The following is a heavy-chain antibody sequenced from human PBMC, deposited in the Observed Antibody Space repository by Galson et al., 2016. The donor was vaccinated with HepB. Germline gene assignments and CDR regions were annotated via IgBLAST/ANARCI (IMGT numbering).Heavy chain of an antibody. J-gene: IGHJ6*02. CDR2: INGGNGNT. D-gene: IGHD6-6*01. CDR1: GYTFTSYA. Sequence: SVKVSCKASGYTFTSYAMHWVRQAPGEGLEWMGRINGGNGNTNYSQKFQGRITITRDTSASTAYMDLNSLRSEDTAVYYCARDLLSSISAHAGGVWGQGTTVTVSS. CDR3: ARDLLSSISAHAGGV. V-gene: IGHV1-3*01.